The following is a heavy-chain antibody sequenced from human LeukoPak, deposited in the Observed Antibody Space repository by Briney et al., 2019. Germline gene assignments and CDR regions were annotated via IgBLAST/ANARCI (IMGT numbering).Heavy chain of an antibody. CDR2: INPSGGST. CDR3: ARVPYYYDSSGYKSPLYYYYGMDV. V-gene: IGHV1-46*01. J-gene: IGHJ6*02. CDR1: GYTFTSYY. Sequence: ASVKVSCKASGYTFTSYYMHWVRQAPGQGLEWMGIINPSGGSTSYAQKFQGRVTMTRDTSTSTVYMELSSLRSEDTAVYYCARVPYYYDSSGYKSPLYYYYGMDVWGQGTTVTVSS. D-gene: IGHD3-22*01.